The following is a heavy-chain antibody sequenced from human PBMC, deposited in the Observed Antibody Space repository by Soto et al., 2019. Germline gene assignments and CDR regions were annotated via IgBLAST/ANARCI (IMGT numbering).Heavy chain of an antibody. CDR2: INPNTGGT. CDR3: ARAILTGYYSAFDI. Sequence: ASVKVSCKPSGYTFTGYYVHWVRQAPGQGLEWMGWINPNTGGTNSAQRFQGRVTMTRDTSISTAYMELSSLRSEDTAVYYCARAILTGYYSAFDIWGQGTMVTVSS. CDR1: GYTFTGYY. J-gene: IGHJ3*02. D-gene: IGHD3-9*01. V-gene: IGHV1-2*02.